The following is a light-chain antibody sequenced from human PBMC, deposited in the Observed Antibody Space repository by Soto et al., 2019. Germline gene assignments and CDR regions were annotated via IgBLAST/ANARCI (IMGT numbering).Light chain of an antibody. V-gene: IGLV2-14*01. J-gene: IGLJ2*01. CDR2: GVT. CDR1: NSDIGGYNY. Sequence: QSALTQPASVSGSPGQSITISCTGTNSDIGGYNYVSWYQYHPGKAPKLMIYGVTNRPSGVSNRFSGSKSGNTASLTISGLQAEDEADYYCSSYTSVTIVVFGGGTKLTVL. CDR3: SSYTSVTIVV.